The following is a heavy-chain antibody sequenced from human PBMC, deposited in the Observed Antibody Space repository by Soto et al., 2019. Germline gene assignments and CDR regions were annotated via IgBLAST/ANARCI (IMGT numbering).Heavy chain of an antibody. CDR2: IYYSGST. CDR1: GGSISSGGYY. D-gene: IGHD3-10*01. V-gene: IGHV4-31*03. Sequence: PSETLSLTCTVSGGSISSGGYYWSWIRQHPGKGLEWIGYIYYSGSTYYNPSLKSRVTISVDTSKNQFSLKLSSVTAADTAVYYCASAPYYDGSGSYGYVFPGYWGQGTLVTVSS. J-gene: IGHJ4*02. CDR3: ASAPYYDGSGSYGYVFPGY.